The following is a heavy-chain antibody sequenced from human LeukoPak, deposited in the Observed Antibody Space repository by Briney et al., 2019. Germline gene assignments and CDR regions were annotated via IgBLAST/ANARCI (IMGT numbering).Heavy chain of an antibody. CDR1: GYSFTNYW. J-gene: IGHJ4*02. CDR3: ALNPRGYCSGGRCHIGY. V-gene: IGHV5-51*01. CDR2: IYPGDSDT. D-gene: IGHD2-15*01. Sequence: PGESLKISCKGSGYSFTNYWIGWVRQMPGKGLEWMGIIYPGDSDTRYSPSFQGQVTISADKSISTAYLQWSSLKASDTAMYYCALNPRGYCSGGRCHIGYWGQGTLVTVSS.